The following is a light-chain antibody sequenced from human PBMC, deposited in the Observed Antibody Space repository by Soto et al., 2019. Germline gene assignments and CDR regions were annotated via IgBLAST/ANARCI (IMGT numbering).Light chain of an antibody. J-gene: IGKJ1*01. Sequence: EIVLTQSPGTLSLSPGERATLSCRASQSISSNYLAWYQQKPGQAPRLLIFGASNRAAGIPDKFSGSGSVTDFTLTISRLEPEDFAVYFCQRYGSSPGTFGQGTTVEVK. CDR2: GAS. V-gene: IGKV3-20*01. CDR3: QRYGSSPGT. CDR1: QSISSNY.